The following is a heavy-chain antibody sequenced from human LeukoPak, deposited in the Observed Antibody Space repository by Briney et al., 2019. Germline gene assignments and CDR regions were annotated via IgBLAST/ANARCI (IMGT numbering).Heavy chain of an antibody. CDR1: GYSFTSYW. V-gene: IGHV5-51*01. J-gene: IGHJ3*02. CDR3: ARPDEMATTVAYDI. D-gene: IGHD5-24*01. Sequence: GESLQISSKGSGYSFTSYWIAWVRQMPGKGLEWMGIMFPGDSDTIYSPSFRGQVTISGDKSISTAYLQWSTLKASDTAMYYCARPDEMATTVAYDIWGQGTMVTVSS. CDR2: MFPGDSDT.